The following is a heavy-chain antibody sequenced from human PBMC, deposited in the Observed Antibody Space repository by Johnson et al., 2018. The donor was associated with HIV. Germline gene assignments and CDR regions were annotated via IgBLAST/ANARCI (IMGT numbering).Heavy chain of an antibody. CDR3: ARGVSSGYYSNAFDV. CDR1: GFTVSSNY. D-gene: IGHD3-22*01. J-gene: IGHJ3*01. CDR2: TGTGGDT. Sequence: VQLVESGGGLIQPGGSLRLSCVASGFTVSSNYMSWVRQAPGKGLEWVSGVTGTGGDTYYAESVKGRFTISRDNSKNTLYLQMNSLRAEDTALYYCARGVSSGYYSNAFDVWGQGTMATVSS. V-gene: IGHV3-53*01.